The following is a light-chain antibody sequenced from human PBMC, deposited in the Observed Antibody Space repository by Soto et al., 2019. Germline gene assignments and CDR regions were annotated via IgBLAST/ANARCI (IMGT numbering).Light chain of an antibody. J-gene: IGKJ1*01. Sequence: DIQMTQSPSSLSASVGDRVTITCRASQGISNSLAWYQQKPWKVPTLLITAASTLHFGVPSRFSGSGSGTDSTLTISSLQHEDAATYYGQRYNHGSAFGPGTKVDI. CDR1: QGISNS. V-gene: IGKV1-27*01. CDR2: AAS. CDR3: QRYNHGSA.